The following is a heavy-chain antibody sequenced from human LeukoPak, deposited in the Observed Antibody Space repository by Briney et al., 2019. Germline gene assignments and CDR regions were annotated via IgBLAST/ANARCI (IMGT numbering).Heavy chain of an antibody. Sequence: PSETLSLTCTVSGGSISYYYWSWIWQSSGKGLEWIGYIYYSGTTNYNPSLKSRVTISVDTSKNQFSLQLRSVTAADTAVYYCAREDPQTTVPEGMDVWGQGTTVTVSS. CDR1: GGSISYYY. CDR3: AREDPQTTVPEGMDV. J-gene: IGHJ6*02. CDR2: IYYSGTT. D-gene: IGHD4-17*01. V-gene: IGHV4-59*01.